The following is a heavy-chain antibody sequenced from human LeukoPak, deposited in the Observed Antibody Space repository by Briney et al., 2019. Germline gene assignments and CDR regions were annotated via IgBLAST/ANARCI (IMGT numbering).Heavy chain of an antibody. D-gene: IGHD6-19*01. J-gene: IGHJ4*02. CDR3: VRDRGSGWCYMDR. Sequence: GSLRLSCAASGFTFSIYAMSWVRQAPGKGLEWVSVINSNGGTTFYANSVKGRFTISRDNSKNTVSLQMNRLRADDTAVYFCVRDRGSGWCYMDRWGQGALVTVSS. CDR2: INSNGGTT. CDR1: GFTFSIYA. V-gene: IGHV3-23*01.